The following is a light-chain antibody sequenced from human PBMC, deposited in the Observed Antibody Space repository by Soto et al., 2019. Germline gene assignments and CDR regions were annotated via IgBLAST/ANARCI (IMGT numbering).Light chain of an antibody. V-gene: IGKV4-1*01. J-gene: IGKJ1*01. CDR1: QSLLSSFNNEHF. CDR3: QKYLVTPKT. Sequence: DIVLTQSPESLAVSLGERATIKCKSSQSLLSSFNNEHFLGWSQQKPGQPPKMLISWASKRESGVPDRFSGSGSGTDFTLTISSLQAEDVAVYYCQKYLVTPKTFGQRTRVEIK. CDR2: WAS.